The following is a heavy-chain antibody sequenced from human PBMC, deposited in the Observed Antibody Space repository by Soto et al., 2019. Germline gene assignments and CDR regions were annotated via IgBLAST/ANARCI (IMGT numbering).Heavy chain of an antibody. CDR1: GGSISSGGYY. J-gene: IGHJ4*02. CDR3: ARLGYCSSTSCYVLILDY. Sequence: SETLSLTCTVSGGSISSGGYYWSWIRQHPGKGLEWIGYIYYSGSTYYNPSLKSRVTISVDTSKNQFSLKLSSVTAADTAVYYCARLGYCSSTSCYVLILDYWGQGTLVTVSS. V-gene: IGHV4-31*03. CDR2: IYYSGST. D-gene: IGHD2-2*01.